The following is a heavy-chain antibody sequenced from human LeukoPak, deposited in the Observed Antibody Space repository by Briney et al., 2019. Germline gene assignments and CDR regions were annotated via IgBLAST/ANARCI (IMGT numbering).Heavy chain of an antibody. CDR3: ARENYDILTGYYYWFDP. Sequence: SETLSLTCTVSGGFISSYYWSWIRQPPGKGLEWIGYIYYSGSTNYNPSLKSRVTISVDTSKNQFSLKLSSVTAADTAVYYCARENYDILTGYYYWFDPWGQGTLVTVSS. J-gene: IGHJ5*02. CDR1: GGFISSYY. V-gene: IGHV4-59*01. CDR2: IYYSGST. D-gene: IGHD3-9*01.